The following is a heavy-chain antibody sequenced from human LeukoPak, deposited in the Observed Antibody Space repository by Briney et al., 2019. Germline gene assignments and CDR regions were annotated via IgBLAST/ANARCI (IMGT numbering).Heavy chain of an antibody. CDR1: GGTFSSYT. CDR2: IIPILGIA. CDR3: ASNHYCTNGVCYSNAFDY. J-gene: IGHJ4*02. D-gene: IGHD2-8*01. V-gene: IGHV1-69*02. Sequence: SVKVSCKASGGTFSSYTISWVRQAPGQGLEWMGRIIPILGIANYAQKFQGRVTITADKSTSTAYMKLSSLRSEDTAVYYCASNHYCTNGVCYSNAFDYWGQGTLVTVSS.